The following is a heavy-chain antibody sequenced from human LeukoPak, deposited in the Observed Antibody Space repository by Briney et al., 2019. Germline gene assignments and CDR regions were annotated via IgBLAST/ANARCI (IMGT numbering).Heavy chain of an antibody. V-gene: IGHV3-49*04. CDR2: IRSKAYGGTT. D-gene: IGHD4-17*01. J-gene: IGHJ4*02. CDR1: GLTFGDYA. Sequence: GGSLRLSCTASGLTFGDYAMSWVRQAPGKGLEWVGFIRSKAYGGTTENAASVKGRFTISRDDSKSIAYLQMNSLKTEDTAVYYCTRVPYGTVTTLYYYFDYWGQGTLVTVSS. CDR3: TRVPYGTVTTLYYYFDY.